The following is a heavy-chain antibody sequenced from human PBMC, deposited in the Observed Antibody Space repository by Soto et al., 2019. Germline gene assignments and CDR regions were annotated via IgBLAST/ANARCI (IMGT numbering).Heavy chain of an antibody. V-gene: IGHV1-18*01. J-gene: IGHJ4*02. CDR2: INAYNGNT. CDR3: ARSIVVVTALDY. Sequence: ASVKVSCKASGYTFTSYGISWVRQAPGQGLEWMGWINAYNGNTKYSQKLQGRVTMTRDTSTSTAYMELSSLRSEDTAVYYCARSIVVVTALDYWGQGTLVTVSS. CDR1: GYTFTSYG. D-gene: IGHD2-21*02.